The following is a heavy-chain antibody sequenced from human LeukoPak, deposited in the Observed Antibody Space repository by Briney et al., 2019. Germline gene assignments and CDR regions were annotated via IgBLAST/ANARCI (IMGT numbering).Heavy chain of an antibody. Sequence: GGSLRLSCAASGFTFSSYAMSWVRQAPGKGLEWVSAISGSGGSTYYADSVKGRFTISRDNSKDTLYLQMNSLRAEDTAVYYCAKDPMWELLVDWGQGTLVTVSS. V-gene: IGHV3-23*01. D-gene: IGHD1-26*01. CDR3: AKDPMWELLVD. CDR2: ISGSGGST. CDR1: GFTFSSYA. J-gene: IGHJ4*02.